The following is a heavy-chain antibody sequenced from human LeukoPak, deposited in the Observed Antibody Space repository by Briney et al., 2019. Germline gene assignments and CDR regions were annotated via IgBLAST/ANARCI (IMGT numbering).Heavy chain of an antibody. CDR1: GYSFTSYW. V-gene: IGHV5-10-1*01. CDR3: ARRGYSGYDYFDY. CDR2: INPSDSYT. Sequence: GESLKISCKGSGYSFTSYWISWVRQMPGKGLEWMWKINPSDSYTNYSPSFQGHVTISADKSISTAYLQWSSLKASDTAMYYCARRGYSGYDYFDYWGQGTLVTVSS. J-gene: IGHJ4*02. D-gene: IGHD5-12*01.